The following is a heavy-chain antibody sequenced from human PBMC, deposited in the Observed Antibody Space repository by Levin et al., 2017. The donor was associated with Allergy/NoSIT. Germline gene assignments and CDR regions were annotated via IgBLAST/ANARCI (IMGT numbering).Heavy chain of an antibody. CDR3: AKSASYYFDNSGYHVDY. CDR1: GFTFGDYA. V-gene: IGHV3-43D*03. Sequence: LSLTCAASGFTFGDYAMHWVRQTPGKGLEWISLISWDGITTYYADSVRGRFTISRDNSKNSLYLQVNSVTPEDSALYYCAKSASYYFDNSGYHVDYWGQGTLVTVSS. D-gene: IGHD3-22*01. CDR2: ISWDGITT. J-gene: IGHJ4*02.